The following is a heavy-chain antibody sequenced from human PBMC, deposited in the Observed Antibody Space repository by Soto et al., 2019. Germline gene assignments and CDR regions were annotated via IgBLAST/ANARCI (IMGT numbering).Heavy chain of an antibody. V-gene: IGHV3-64D*06. CDR2: ITSDGDST. CDR1: GFTFSKYA. Sequence: PGGSLRLSCSVSGFTFSKYAMHWVRQAPGKGLEYDSGITSDGDSTWHADSVKDRFTISRDNSKNTLFLQMSSLRVEDTAIYFCVKGNQLLRYYFEFWGPGTLVTVSS. D-gene: IGHD2-15*01. J-gene: IGHJ4*01. CDR3: VKGNQLLRYYFEF.